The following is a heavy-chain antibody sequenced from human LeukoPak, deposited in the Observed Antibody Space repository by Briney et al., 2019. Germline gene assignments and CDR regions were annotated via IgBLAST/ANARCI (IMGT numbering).Heavy chain of an antibody. V-gene: IGHV3-11*01. CDR2: ISSSGTTI. Sequence: GGSLRLSCAASGFTFSDYYMSWIRQAPGKGLNGLSYISSSGTTIYYTDSVKGRFTISRDNAKNSLYLQMNSLRAEDTAVYYCARGIRQYAKSYFDYWGQGTLVTVSS. CDR3: ARGIRQYAKSYFDY. D-gene: IGHD4-11*01. J-gene: IGHJ4*02. CDR1: GFTFSDYY.